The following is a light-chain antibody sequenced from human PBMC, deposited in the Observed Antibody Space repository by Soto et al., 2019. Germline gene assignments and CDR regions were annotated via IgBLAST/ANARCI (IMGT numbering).Light chain of an antibody. CDR3: QQYGSPPET. V-gene: IGKV3-20*01. CDR1: QSVSSSY. Sequence: EIALTQSPGTLSLSPGERATLSCRASQSVSSSYLAWYQQKPGQAPRLLIYGASSRATGIPDRFSGSGSGTDFTLTISRLEPEDFAVYYCQQYGSPPETFGQGTKVEIK. CDR2: GAS. J-gene: IGKJ1*01.